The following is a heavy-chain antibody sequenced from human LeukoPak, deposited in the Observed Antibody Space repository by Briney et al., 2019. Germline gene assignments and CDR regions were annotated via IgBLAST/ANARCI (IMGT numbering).Heavy chain of an antibody. CDR1: GFTFDDYA. CDR3: LFDWLFPRVEGRDAFDI. D-gene: IGHD3-9*01. CDR2: ISWNSGSI. V-gene: IGHV3-9*01. J-gene: IGHJ3*02. Sequence: PGRSLRLSCAASGFTFDDYAMHWVRQAPGKGLEWVSGISWNSGSIGYADSVKGRFTISRDNAKNSLYLQMNSLRAEDTALYYCLFDWLFPRVEGRDAFDIWGQGTMVTVSS.